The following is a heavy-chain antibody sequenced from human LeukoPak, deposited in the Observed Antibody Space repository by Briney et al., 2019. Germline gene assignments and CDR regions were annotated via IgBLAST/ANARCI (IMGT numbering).Heavy chain of an antibody. CDR1: GGSISSYY. Sequence: SETLSLTCTVSGGSISSYYWSWIRQPPGKGLEWIGYIYYSGTTYYNPSLKSRLTISMDTSKNQFSLNLSSVTAADTAVYYCARGRGYSYAFDPWGQGTLVTVSS. D-gene: IGHD5-18*01. CDR2: IYYSGTT. CDR3: ARGRGYSYAFDP. J-gene: IGHJ5*02. V-gene: IGHV4-59*12.